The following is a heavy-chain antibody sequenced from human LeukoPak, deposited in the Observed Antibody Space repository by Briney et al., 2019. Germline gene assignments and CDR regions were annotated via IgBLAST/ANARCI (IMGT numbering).Heavy chain of an antibody. V-gene: IGHV6-1*01. CDR3: ARDAWIQLWLGYYYYYGMDV. CDR2: TYYRSKWYT. D-gene: IGHD5-18*01. CDR1: GDSVSSKSTA. Sequence: SQTLSLTCAISGDSVSSKSTAWNWIRQSPSRGLEWLGRTYYRSKWYTGYAVSVKSRITINPDTSKNQFSLQLNSVTPEDTAVYYCARDAWIQLWLGYYYYYGMDVWGQGTTVTVSS. J-gene: IGHJ6*02.